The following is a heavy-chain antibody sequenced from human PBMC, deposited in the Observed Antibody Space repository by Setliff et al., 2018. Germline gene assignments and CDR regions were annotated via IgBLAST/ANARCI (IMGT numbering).Heavy chain of an antibody. Sequence: PSQTLSPTCTLSRPSLRSGSLYWSWIRQPAGNGLELVGRIYTSGYIHYNPSLESRVTISLHTTKNQFTRKQSSVTAADTAVYYCERAGASLERSTPPYGMDVWGQGTTVTVSS. CDR3: ERAGASLERSTPPYGMDV. CDR1: RPSLRSGSLY. J-gene: IGHJ6*02. D-gene: IGHD3-3*01. V-gene: IGHV4-61*02. CDR2: IYTSGYI.